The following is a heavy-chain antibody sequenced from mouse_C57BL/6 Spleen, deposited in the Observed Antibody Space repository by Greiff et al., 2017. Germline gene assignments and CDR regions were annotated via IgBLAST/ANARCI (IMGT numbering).Heavy chain of an antibody. V-gene: IGHV14-1*01. CDR2: IYPGDGDT. D-gene: IGHD2-3*01. CDR1: GFNINDYY. J-gene: IGHJ2*01. CDR3: ARGYYESAFDY. Sequence: EVQLQQSGAELVRPGASVKLSCTASGFNINDYYMHWVKQRPGQGLEWIGRIYPGDGDTDYAQKFKGKATMTAETSSNTAYLQLSSLTSEDTAVYFCARGYYESAFDYWGQGTTLTVSS.